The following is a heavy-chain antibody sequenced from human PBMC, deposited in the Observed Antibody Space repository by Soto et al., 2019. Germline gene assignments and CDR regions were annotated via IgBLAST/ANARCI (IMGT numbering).Heavy chain of an antibody. J-gene: IGHJ6*02. V-gene: IGHV3-23*01. Sequence: EVQLLESGGGLVQPGGSLRLSCAASGFTFSSYAMSWVRQAPGKGLEWVSAISGSGGSTYYADSVKGRFTISRDNSKTSLYRQMNSLRAEDTAVYYFASSIAAASDGMDVCGQVTTVTVSS. CDR3: ASSIAAASDGMDV. CDR2: ISGSGGST. D-gene: IGHD6-13*01. CDR1: GFTFSSYA.